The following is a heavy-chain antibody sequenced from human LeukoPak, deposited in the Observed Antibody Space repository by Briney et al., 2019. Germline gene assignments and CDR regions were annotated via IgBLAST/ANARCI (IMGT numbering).Heavy chain of an antibody. CDR1: GGSISTNY. V-gene: IGHV4-59*01. J-gene: IGHJ4*02. CDR2: FYDSGSN. D-gene: IGHD3-10*01. Sequence: SEPLSHTHTVSGGSISTNYWRWIAPPPGKGLEWSGFFYDSGSNNDNTSLKSRLTISVATSKNHFSLKLSSVTGADTAVYYCASDRACGSGKFYFDFWGQGTLVTVSS. CDR3: ASDRACGSGKFYFDF.